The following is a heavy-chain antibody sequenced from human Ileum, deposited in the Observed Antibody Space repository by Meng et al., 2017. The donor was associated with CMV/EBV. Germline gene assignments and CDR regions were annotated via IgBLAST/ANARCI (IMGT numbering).Heavy chain of an antibody. V-gene: IGHV4-4*07. CDR1: RGAISIDY. Sequence: QVRLQESGPGLVKPSETLSLTCTVSRGAISIDYWSWIRQPAGKGLEWIGRIYTSGSTNYNPSLKSRVTMSVDTSKTQFSLKLSSVTAADTAVYYCARGPYSSSWSSFDYWGQGTLVTVSS. D-gene: IGHD6-13*01. CDR3: ARGPYSSSWSSFDY. CDR2: IYTSGST. J-gene: IGHJ4*02.